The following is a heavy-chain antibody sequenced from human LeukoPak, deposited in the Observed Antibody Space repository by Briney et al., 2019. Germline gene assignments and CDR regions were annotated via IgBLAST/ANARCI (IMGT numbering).Heavy chain of an antibody. CDR2: INPNSGGT. CDR3: AREGRGSYSRYFQH. J-gene: IGHJ1*01. D-gene: IGHD1-26*01. V-gene: IGHV1-2*04. Sequence: ASVKVSCKASGYTFTGYYMHWVRQAPGQGLEWMGWINPNSGGTNYAQKFQGWVTMTRDTSISTAYMELSRLRSDDTAVYYCAREGRGSYSRYFQHWGQGTLVTVSS. CDR1: GYTFTGYY.